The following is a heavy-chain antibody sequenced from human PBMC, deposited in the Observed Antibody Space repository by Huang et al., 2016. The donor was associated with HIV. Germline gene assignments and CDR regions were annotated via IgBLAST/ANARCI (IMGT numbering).Heavy chain of an antibody. CDR3: ARGFSSGFYYTVRYSYGFDV. Sequence: QVQLVQSGAEVRKPGASMKVSCKASGYSFINYDIHWVRQATGQGLEWMGGMSPNSGNTGYAQKFQGRVTFTRDTPTRTAYMDLGTLTSEDTAVYYCARGFSSGFYYTVRYSYGFDVWGQGTVVTVSS. J-gene: IGHJ3*01. CDR2: MSPNSGNT. V-gene: IGHV1-8*03. CDR1: GYSFINYD. D-gene: IGHD3-22*01.